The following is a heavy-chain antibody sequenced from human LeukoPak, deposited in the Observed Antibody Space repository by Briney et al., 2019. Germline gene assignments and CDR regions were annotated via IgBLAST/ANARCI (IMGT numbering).Heavy chain of an antibody. CDR2: ISSSSSYI. Sequence: GGSLRLSCAASGFTFSSYSMNWVRQAPGKGLEWVSSISSSSSYIYYADSVKGRFTISRDNAKNSLYLQMNSLRAEDTAVYYCARERHITMVRARKNWFDPWGQGTLVTVSS. CDR3: ARERHITMVRARKNWFDP. D-gene: IGHD3-10*01. CDR1: GFTFSSYS. J-gene: IGHJ5*02. V-gene: IGHV3-21*01.